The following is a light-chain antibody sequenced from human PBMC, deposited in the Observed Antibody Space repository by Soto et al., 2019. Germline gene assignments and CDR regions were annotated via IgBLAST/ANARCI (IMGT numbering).Light chain of an antibody. V-gene: IGLV2-8*01. J-gene: IGLJ2*01. CDR2: EVS. CDR3: SSHAGINNVI. CDR1: SSDVGGYNY. Sequence: QSALTQPPSASGSPGQSVTISCTGTSSDVGGYNYVSWYQQYPGEAPKLMIYEVSQRPSGVPDRFSGSKSGNTASLTVSGLQAEDEADYYCSSHAGINNVIFGGGTKLTVL.